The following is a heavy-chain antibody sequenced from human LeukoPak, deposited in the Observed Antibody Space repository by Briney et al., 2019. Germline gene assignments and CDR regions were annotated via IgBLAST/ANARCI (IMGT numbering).Heavy chain of an antibody. CDR2: IWYDGSNE. V-gene: IGHV3-33*08. CDR3: ARDIASTRMDV. Sequence: SGGSLRLSCAASGFTFSSYAMSWVRQAPGKGLEWVAVIWYDGSNEYFADSVKGRFTISRDNSKNILYLQMNSLRAEGTAVYYCARDIASTRMDVWGQGTTVSVSS. J-gene: IGHJ6*02. D-gene: IGHD2-15*01. CDR1: GFTFSSYA.